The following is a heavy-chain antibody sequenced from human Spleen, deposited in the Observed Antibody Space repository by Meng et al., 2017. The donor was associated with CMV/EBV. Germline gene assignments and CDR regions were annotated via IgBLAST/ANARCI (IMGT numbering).Heavy chain of an antibody. CDR2: ISGSGGST. J-gene: IGHJ6*02. CDR3: AREPNYYGMDV. V-gene: IGHV3-23*01. Sequence: GGPLRLSCAASGFTFSSYAMSWVRQAPGKGLEWVSAISGSGGSTYYADSVKGRFTISRDNAKNSLYLQMNSLRAEDTAVYYCAREPNYYGMDVWGQGTTVTVSS. CDR1: GFTFSSYA.